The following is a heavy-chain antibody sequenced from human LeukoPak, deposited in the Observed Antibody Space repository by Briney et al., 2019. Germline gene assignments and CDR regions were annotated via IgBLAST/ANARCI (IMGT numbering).Heavy chain of an antibody. V-gene: IGHV4-31*03. Sequence: PSETLSLTCTVSGGSISSGGYYWSWLRQHPGKGLEWIGYIYYSGSTYYNPSLKSRVTISVDTSKNQFSLKLSSVTAADTAVYYCARGMAVVTFDYWGQGTLVTVSS. CDR3: ARGMAVVTFDY. J-gene: IGHJ4*02. CDR1: GGSISSGGYY. D-gene: IGHD6-19*01. CDR2: IYYSGST.